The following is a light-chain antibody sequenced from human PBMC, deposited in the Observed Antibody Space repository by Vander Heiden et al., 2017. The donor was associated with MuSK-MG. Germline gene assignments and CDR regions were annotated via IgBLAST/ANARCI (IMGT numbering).Light chain of an antibody. CDR1: QDINNY. Sequence: DVHTTQSPSSLPASVGGRVTITCRASQDINNYLAWYQQKPGKVPKLLIYGASTLPSGVPSRFSGSGSGTDFTLTISGLQPEDVAPYSCQEYYCAQGETFGHGTKVDIK. V-gene: IGKV1-27*01. CDR2: GAS. J-gene: IGKJ3*01. CDR3: QEYYCAQGET.